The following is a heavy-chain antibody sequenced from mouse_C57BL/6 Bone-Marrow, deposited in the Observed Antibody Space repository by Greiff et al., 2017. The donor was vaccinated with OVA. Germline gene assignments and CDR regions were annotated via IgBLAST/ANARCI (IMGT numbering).Heavy chain of an antibody. D-gene: IGHD2-3*01. CDR2: IHPNSGST. J-gene: IGHJ2*01. CDR3: ARDGYYLYYFDY. V-gene: IGHV1-64*01. CDR1: GYTFTSYW. Sequence: VQLQQSGAELVKPGASVKLSCKASGYTFTSYWMHWVKQRPGQGLEWIGMIHPNSGSTNYNEKFKSKATLTVDKSSSTAYMQLSSLTSEDSAVYYCARDGYYLYYFDYWGQGTTLTVSS.